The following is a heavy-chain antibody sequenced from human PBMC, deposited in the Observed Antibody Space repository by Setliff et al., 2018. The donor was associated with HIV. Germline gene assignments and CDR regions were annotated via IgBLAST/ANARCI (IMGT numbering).Heavy chain of an antibody. CDR3: VRSLSGNSSTYYWAFDF. V-gene: IGHV3-21*01. CDR2: ISGSGTYT. Sequence: GGSLRLSCVTSGFTFTSHSMNWVRLRPGKGLEWVASISGSGTYTHYAGSVRGRFTVSRDNAKNSLWLQLDSLKVEDTALYFCVRSLSGNSSTYYWAFDFWGQGAPVTVSS. J-gene: IGHJ4*02. D-gene: IGHD3-22*01. CDR1: GFTFTSHS.